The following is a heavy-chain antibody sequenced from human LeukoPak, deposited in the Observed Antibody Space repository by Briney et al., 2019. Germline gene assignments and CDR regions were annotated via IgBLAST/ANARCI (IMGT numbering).Heavy chain of an antibody. D-gene: IGHD3-22*01. CDR2: INHSGST. J-gene: IGHJ5*02. V-gene: IGHV4-34*01. CDR1: GGSFSGYY. CDR3: ARGMSYYYDSSGLNWFDP. Sequence: SETLSLTCAVYGGSFSGYYWSWIRQPPGKGLEWIGEINHSGSTNYNPSLKSRVTISVDTSKNQFSLKLSSVTVADTAVYYCARGMSYYYDSSGLNWFDPWGQGTLVTASS.